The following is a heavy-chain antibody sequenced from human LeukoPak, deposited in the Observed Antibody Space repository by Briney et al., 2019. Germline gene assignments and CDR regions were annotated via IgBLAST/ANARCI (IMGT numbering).Heavy chain of an antibody. CDR2: IKSKGDGKTR. J-gene: IGHJ3*01. V-gene: IGHV3-15*01. Sequence: GGSLRLSCAASGFSISIAWMSWVRQAPGKGLVWVGRIKSKGDGKTRDYAAPVKDRFIISRDDSKNMLYLQMNSLKTEDTAIYYCAAVGEWLSNAFNLWGQGTMVTVSA. CDR1: GFSISIAW. D-gene: IGHD3-22*01. CDR3: AAVGEWLSNAFNL.